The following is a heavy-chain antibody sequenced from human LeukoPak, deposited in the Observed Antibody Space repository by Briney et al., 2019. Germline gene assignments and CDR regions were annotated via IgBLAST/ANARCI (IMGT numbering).Heavy chain of an antibody. Sequence: GGSLRLSCVISGFTFSSYAMGWVRQAPGKGLEWVSGISGSAGSTYYADSVKGRFTISRDNSKNTLYLQMNSLRAEDTAVYYCSRGRYCSSTSCYIDYWGQGTLVTVSP. CDR3: SRGRYCSSTSCYIDY. CDR1: GFTFSSYA. V-gene: IGHV3-23*01. J-gene: IGHJ4*02. D-gene: IGHD2-2*02. CDR2: ISGSAGST.